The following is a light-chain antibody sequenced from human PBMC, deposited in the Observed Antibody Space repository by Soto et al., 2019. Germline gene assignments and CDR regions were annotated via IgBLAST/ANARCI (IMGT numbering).Light chain of an antibody. CDR3: QQYNNWPPLT. CDR1: QSVGRS. V-gene: IGKV3-15*01. Sequence: IVMTQSPATLSVSPGERATLSCRASQSVGRSLAWYQQKPGQAPRLLIYGTSARATGIPATFSGSGSGTEFTLTISSLQSEDFAVYYCQQYNNWPPLTFGGGTKVEIK. J-gene: IGKJ4*01. CDR2: GTS.